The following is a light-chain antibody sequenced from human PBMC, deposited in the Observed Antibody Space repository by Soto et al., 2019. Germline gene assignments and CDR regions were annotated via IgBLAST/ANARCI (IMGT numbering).Light chain of an antibody. Sequence: QSVLTQPASVSGSPGQSITISCTGISSDVGGYNYVSWYQQHPGKAPKLMIYEVSNRPSGVSNRFSGSKSGNTASLTISGLQAEDEADYYCSSYTSSSIDYVFGTGTNLTVL. J-gene: IGLJ1*01. CDR3: SSYTSSSIDYV. CDR2: EVS. V-gene: IGLV2-14*01. CDR1: SSDVGGYNY.